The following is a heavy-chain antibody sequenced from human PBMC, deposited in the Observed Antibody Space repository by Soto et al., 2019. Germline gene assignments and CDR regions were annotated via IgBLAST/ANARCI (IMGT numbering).Heavy chain of an antibody. CDR3: ARDRTDSGYYTNWLDP. CDR2: IIPIFGTT. J-gene: IGHJ5*02. CDR1: GGAFGSDA. Sequence: SVKVSCKAPGGAFGSDAITWVRQAPGQGLEWVGRIIPIFGTTNYAQNLQGRVTISADKSTLTSYMELHSLTSDDTALYYCARDRTDSGYYTNWLDPWGQGTQVTVSS. V-gene: IGHV1-69*06. D-gene: IGHD3-22*01.